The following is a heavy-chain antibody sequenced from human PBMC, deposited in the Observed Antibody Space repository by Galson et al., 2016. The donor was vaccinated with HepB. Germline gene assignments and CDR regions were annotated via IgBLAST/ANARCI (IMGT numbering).Heavy chain of an antibody. Sequence: SLRLSCAASGFTFRDAWMSWVRQAPGKGLEWVGRIRSKSAGEKIEYARPVKGRFTISRDNAKNTLYLQMNSLRAEDTDVYYCASFTLAQPWAYWGQGTLVTVSS. CDR1: GFTFRDAW. CDR3: ASFTLAQPWAY. D-gene: IGHD6-13*01. CDR2: IRSKSAGEKI. J-gene: IGHJ4*02. V-gene: IGHV3-15*05.